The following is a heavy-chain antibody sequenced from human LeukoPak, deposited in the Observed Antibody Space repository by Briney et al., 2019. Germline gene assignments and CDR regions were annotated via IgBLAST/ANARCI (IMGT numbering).Heavy chain of an antibody. V-gene: IGHV3-48*03. CDR2: LSSSGTTI. D-gene: IGHD3-16*01. Sequence: GGSLRLSCEASGFIFDNYYMYWVRQAPGKGLEWVSFLSSSGTTILYADSVKGRFTISRDNAKNSLYLQMNSLRADDTAIYYCAGGFGFDNWGQGTLVTVSS. J-gene: IGHJ4*02. CDR3: AGGFGFDN. CDR1: GFIFDNYY.